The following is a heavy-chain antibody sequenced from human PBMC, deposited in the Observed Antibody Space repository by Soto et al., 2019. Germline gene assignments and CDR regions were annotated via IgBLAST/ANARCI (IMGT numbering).Heavy chain of an antibody. D-gene: IGHD2-2*01. J-gene: IGHJ6*02. V-gene: IGHV4-4*07. CDR3: AREVLGYCSSTSCYGYYYYGMDV. CDR2: IYTSGST. CDR1: GGSISSYY. Sequence: ETLSLTCTVSGGSISSYYWSWIRQPAGKGLEWIGRIYTSGSTNYNPSLKSRVTMSVDTSKNQFSLKLSSVTAADTAVYYCAREVLGYCSSTSCYGYYYYGMDVWGQGTTVTVSS.